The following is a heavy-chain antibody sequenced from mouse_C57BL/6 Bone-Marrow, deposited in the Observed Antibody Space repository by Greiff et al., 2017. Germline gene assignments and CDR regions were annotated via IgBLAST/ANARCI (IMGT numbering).Heavy chain of an antibody. Sequence: VKLQESGPGLVQPSQSLSITCTVSGFSLTSYGVHWVSQSPGTGLEWLGVIWSGGSTDSNAAFISRLSSSKDNSKSQVVFKMYSLQADYTAIYYGAREDYDYDVGWFAYWGQGTLVTVSA. CDR2: IWSGGST. CDR1: GFSLTSYG. D-gene: IGHD2-4*01. V-gene: IGHV2-2*01. CDR3: AREDYDYDVGWFAY. J-gene: IGHJ3*01.